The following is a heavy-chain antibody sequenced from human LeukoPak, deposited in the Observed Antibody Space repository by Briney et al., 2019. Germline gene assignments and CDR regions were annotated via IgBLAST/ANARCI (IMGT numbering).Heavy chain of an antibody. D-gene: IGHD6-6*01. J-gene: IGHJ5*02. CDR3: APSIAAPYSWFDP. CDR2: ISSSSSYI. CDR1: GFTFSSYS. V-gene: IGHV3-21*01. Sequence: GGSLRLSCAASGFTFSSYSMNWVRQAPGKGLEWVSSISSSSSYIYYADSVKGRFTTSRDNAKNSLYLQMNSLRAEDTAVYYCAPSIAAPYSWFDPWGQGTLVTVSS.